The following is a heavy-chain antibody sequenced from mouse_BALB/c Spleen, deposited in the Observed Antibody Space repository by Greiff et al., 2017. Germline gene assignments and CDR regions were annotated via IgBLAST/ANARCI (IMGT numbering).Heavy chain of an antibody. CDR3: ARAYYGNLAWFAY. CDR1: GFTFSVYY. V-gene: IGHV5-4*02. J-gene: IGHJ3*01. Sequence: EVKLMESGGGLVKPGGSLKLSCAASGFTFSVYYMYWVRQTPEKRLEWVATISDGGSYTYYPDSVKGRFTISRDNAKNNLYLQMSSLKSEDTAMYYCARAYYGNLAWFAYWGQGTLVTVSA. D-gene: IGHD2-10*01. CDR2: ISDGGSYT.